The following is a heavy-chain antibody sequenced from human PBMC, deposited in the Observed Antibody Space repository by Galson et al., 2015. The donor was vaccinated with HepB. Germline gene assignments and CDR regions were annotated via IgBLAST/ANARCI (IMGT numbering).Heavy chain of an antibody. V-gene: IGHV1-8*01. Sequence: SVKVSCKASGYTFTSYDINWVRQATGQELEWMGWMNPNSGNTGYAQKFQGRVTMTRNTSISTAYMELSSLRSEDTAVYYCARVGNWKRTNDYWGQGTLVTVSS. D-gene: IGHD1-1*01. CDR1: GYTFTSYD. CDR3: ARVGNWKRTNDY. CDR2: MNPNSGNT. J-gene: IGHJ4*02.